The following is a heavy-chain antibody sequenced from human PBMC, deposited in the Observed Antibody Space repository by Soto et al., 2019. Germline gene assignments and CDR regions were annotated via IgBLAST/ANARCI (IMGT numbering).Heavy chain of an antibody. CDR3: GRGPSPRAPAGGTAYYCAMDV. CDR2: MNPINGAA. Sequence: GASVKVSCKVSGYDFTAYDINWVRQASGQGLEWMGWMNPINGAAGSARRFQGRISMTRNTATGTAYLELTSLRSDDSAVYYCGRGPSPRAPAGGTAYYCAMDVWGQGTTVTVSS. V-gene: IGHV1-8*02. CDR1: GYDFTAYD. D-gene: IGHD6-13*01. J-gene: IGHJ6*02.